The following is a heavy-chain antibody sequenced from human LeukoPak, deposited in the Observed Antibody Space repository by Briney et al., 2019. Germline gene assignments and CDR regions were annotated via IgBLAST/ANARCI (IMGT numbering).Heavy chain of an antibody. CDR3: ARQQWLDGAYYFDY. V-gene: IGHV3-21*01. CDR2: ISTSSSYI. J-gene: IGHJ4*02. Sequence: GGSLGLSCAASGFTFSGSTMNWVRQAPGKGLEWVSFISTSSSYIYYADSVRGRFTISRDNAKNSLYLQMNSLRAEDTAVYYCARQQWLDGAYYFDYWGQGTLVTVSS. D-gene: IGHD6-19*01. CDR1: GFTFSGST.